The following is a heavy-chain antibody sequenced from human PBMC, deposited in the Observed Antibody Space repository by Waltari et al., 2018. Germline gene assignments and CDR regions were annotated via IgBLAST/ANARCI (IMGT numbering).Heavy chain of an antibody. D-gene: IGHD4-17*01. CDR3: AGEGFYGDYEGGFRY. Sequence: QVQLQESGPGLVKPSETLSLTCAVSGYSISSGYYWGWIRQPPGKGLEWIGGIYHSGSTYYNPSLKSRVTISVDTSKNQFSLKLSSVTAADTAVYYCAGEGFYGDYEGGFRYWGQGTLVTVSS. CDR1: GYSISSGYY. J-gene: IGHJ4*02. CDR2: IYHSGST. V-gene: IGHV4-38-2*02.